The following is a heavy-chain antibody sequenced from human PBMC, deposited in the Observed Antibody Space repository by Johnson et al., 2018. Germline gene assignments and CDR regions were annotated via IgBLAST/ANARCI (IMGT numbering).Heavy chain of an antibody. J-gene: IGHJ6*03. Sequence: EVQLVESGAEVKKPGSSVKVSCKASGGTFSSYTISWVRQAPGQGLEWVAVISYDGSEKYYVDSVKGRFTISRDNAKNSLYLQMNSLRAEETAVYYCARGHSSSSNPDSYYYYYMDVWGKGTTVTVSS. CDR3: ARGHSSSSNPDSYYYYYMDV. D-gene: IGHD6-13*01. CDR2: ISYDGSEK. CDR1: GGTFSSYT. V-gene: IGHV3-7*04.